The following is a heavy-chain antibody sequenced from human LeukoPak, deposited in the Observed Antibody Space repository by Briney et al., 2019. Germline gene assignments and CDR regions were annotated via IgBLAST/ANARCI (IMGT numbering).Heavy chain of an antibody. D-gene: IGHD3-22*01. CDR2: FYHGGST. CDR1: GYSISTGYY. CDR3: ARGPYKYDSSAAFDI. V-gene: IGHV4-38-2*02. J-gene: IGHJ3*02. Sequence: PSETLSLTCTVSGYSISTGYYWDWIRQPPGKGLEWIGTFYHGGSTYYNPSLKSRVTISVDTSKNQFSLNLTSVTAADTAVYYCARGPYKYDSSAAFDIWGQGTVVTVSS.